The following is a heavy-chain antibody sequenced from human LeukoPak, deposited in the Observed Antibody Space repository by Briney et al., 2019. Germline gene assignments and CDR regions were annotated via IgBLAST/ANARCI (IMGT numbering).Heavy chain of an antibody. V-gene: IGHV4-34*01. CDR2: INHSGST. Sequence: SETLSLTCAVYGGSFSGYYWRWIRPPPGKGLEWIGEINHSGSTNYNPSLKSRVTISVDTSKNQFSLELSSVTAADTAVYYCARTPYGEFDYWGQGTLVTVSS. D-gene: IGHD4-17*01. CDR3: ARTPYGEFDY. CDR1: GGSFSGYY. J-gene: IGHJ4*02.